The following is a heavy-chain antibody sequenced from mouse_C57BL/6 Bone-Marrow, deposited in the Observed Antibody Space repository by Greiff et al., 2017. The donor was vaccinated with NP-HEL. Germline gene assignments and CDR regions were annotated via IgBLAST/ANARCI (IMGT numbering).Heavy chain of an antibody. CDR3: VRDGGWVYYYAMDY. V-gene: IGHV10-3*01. CDR2: IRSKSSNYAT. D-gene: IGHD3-3*01. Sequence: EVQLVESGGGLVQPKGSLKLSCAASGFTFNTYAMHWVRQAPGKGLEWVARIRSKSSNYATYYADSVKDRFTISRDDSQSMLYLQMNNLKTEDTAMYYCVRDGGWVYYYAMDYWGQGTSVTVSS. J-gene: IGHJ4*01. CDR1: GFTFNTYA.